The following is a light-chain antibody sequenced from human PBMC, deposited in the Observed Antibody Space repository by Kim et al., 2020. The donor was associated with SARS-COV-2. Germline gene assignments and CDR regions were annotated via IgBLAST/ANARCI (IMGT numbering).Light chain of an antibody. J-gene: IGLJ2*01. CDR2: NDN. V-gene: IGLV1-44*01. CDR1: SSDVGRDS. CDR3: AVWDDSLKSVL. Sequence: GHRVTISCSGSSSDVGRDSVEWYQQHPGTAPKLVIYNDNRRPSGVPGRFSGSKSGTSASLAISGLQSEDEADYYCAVWDDSLKSVLFGGGTQLTVL.